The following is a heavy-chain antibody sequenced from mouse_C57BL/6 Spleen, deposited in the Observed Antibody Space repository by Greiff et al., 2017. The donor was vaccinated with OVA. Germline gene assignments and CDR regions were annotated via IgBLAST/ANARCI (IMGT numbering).Heavy chain of an antibody. CDR2: IYPGDGDT. Sequence: QVHVKQSGAELVKPGASVKISCKASGYAFSSYWMNWVKQRPGKGLEWIGQIYPGDGDTNYNGKFKGKATLTADKSSSTAYMQLSSLTSEDSAVYFCARDSNWRYYFDYWGQGTTLTVSS. CDR1: GYAFSSYW. J-gene: IGHJ2*01. V-gene: IGHV1-80*01. CDR3: ARDSNWRYYFDY.